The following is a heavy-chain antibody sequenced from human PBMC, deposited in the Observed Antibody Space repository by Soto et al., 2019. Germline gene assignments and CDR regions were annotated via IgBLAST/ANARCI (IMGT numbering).Heavy chain of an antibody. Sequence: GASVKVSCKASGYTFTGYYMHWVRQAPGQGLEWMGWINPNSGGTNYAQKFQGWVTMTRDTSISTAYMELSRLRSDDTAVYYCARAEYSYGRIFDHWGQGTLVTVSS. J-gene: IGHJ4*02. D-gene: IGHD5-18*01. CDR3: ARAEYSYGRIFDH. CDR2: INPNSGGT. CDR1: GYTFTGYY. V-gene: IGHV1-2*04.